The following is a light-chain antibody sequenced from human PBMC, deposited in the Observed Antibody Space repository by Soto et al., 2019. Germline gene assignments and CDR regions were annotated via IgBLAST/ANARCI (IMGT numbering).Light chain of an antibody. CDR2: DAS. V-gene: IGKV3-11*01. CDR1: QSVSSY. J-gene: IGKJ5*01. CDR3: QVRTNWSIA. Sequence: ELVLTQSPSTLYLSPGERATLSCRASQSVSSYLAWYQQKPGQAPRLLIYDASNRATGIPARFSGTGSGTDFTLTINNLEPEDFAVYYCQVRTNWSIAFGRGTRLEIK.